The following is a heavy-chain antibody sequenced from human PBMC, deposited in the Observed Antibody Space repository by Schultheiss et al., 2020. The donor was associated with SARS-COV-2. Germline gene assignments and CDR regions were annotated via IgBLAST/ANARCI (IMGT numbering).Heavy chain of an antibody. J-gene: IGHJ5*02. CDR1: GFTFSSYA. D-gene: IGHD5-18*01. V-gene: IGHV3-30*07. CDR3: ARDWSGNGYSNALNS. Sequence: GGSLRLSCAASGFTFSSYAMHWVRQAPGKGLEWVAVISYDGSNKYYADSVKGRFTISRDNAKNSLYLQMNSLRAEDTAVYYCARDWSGNGYSNALNSWGQGTLVTVSS. CDR2: ISYDGSNK.